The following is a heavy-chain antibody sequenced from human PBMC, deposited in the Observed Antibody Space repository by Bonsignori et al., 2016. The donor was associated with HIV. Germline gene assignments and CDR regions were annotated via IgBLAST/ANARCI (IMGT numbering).Heavy chain of an antibody. Sequence: PGKGLEWIGEINHSGSTNYNPSLKSRVTISVDTSKNQFSLKLSSVTAADTAVYYCARVWGYDSSGYYFAYWGQGTLVTVSS. J-gene: IGHJ4*02. CDR2: INHSGST. D-gene: IGHD3-22*01. V-gene: IGHV4-34*01. CDR3: ARVWGYDSSGYYFAY.